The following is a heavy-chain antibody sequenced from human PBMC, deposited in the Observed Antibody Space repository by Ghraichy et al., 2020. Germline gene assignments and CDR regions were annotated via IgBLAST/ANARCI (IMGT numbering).Heavy chain of an antibody. CDR1: GFTFSSYS. Sequence: GGSLRLSCAASGFTFSSYSMNWVRQAPGKGLEWVSSISSSSSYIYYADSVKGRFTISRDNAKNSLYLQMNSLRAEDTAVYYCARDMYDSSGSKDYWGQGTLVTVSS. J-gene: IGHJ4*02. CDR3: ARDMYDSSGSKDY. D-gene: IGHD3-22*01. V-gene: IGHV3-21*01. CDR2: ISSSSSYI.